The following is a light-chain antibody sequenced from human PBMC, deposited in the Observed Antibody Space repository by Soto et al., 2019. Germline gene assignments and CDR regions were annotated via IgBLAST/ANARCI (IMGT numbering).Light chain of an antibody. CDR1: QSVFNY. Sequence: EVVLTQSPATVSLSPGERSTLSCRASQSVFNYLAWYQQKPGQAPRLLIYGTSNRATGIPDRFSGSGSASDFTLTISRLEPEDFAVYYCHQYGDSPQTFGQGTKVDIK. V-gene: IGKV3-20*01. CDR2: GTS. CDR3: HQYGDSPQT. J-gene: IGKJ1*01.